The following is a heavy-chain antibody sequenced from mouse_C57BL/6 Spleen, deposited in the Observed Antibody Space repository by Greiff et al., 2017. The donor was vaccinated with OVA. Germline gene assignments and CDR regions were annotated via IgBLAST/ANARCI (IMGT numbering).Heavy chain of an antibody. D-gene: IGHD1-1*01. CDR2: ISYDGSN. CDR3: ARENLLRRGFAY. Sequence: EVQVVESGPGLVKPSQSLSLTCSVTGYSITSGYYWNWIRQFPGNKLEWMGYISYDGSNNYNPSLKNRISITRDTSKNQFFLKLNSVTTEDTATYYCARENLLRRGFAYWGQGTLVTVSA. CDR1: GYSITSGYY. J-gene: IGHJ3*01. V-gene: IGHV3-6*01.